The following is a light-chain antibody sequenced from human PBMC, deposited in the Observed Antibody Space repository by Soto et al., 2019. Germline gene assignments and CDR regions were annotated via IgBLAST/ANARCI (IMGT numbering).Light chain of an antibody. J-gene: IGLJ1*01. V-gene: IGLV2-14*01. CDR2: DVS. Sequence: QSVLTQPASVSASPGQSIAISCTGTSSDVGGYNYVSWYQQHPGKAPKLTIYDVSNRPSGVSNRFSASKSGNTASLTISGLQAEDEADYYCSSYTSSTTYVFGTGTKVTVL. CDR1: SSDVGGYNY. CDR3: SSYTSSTTYV.